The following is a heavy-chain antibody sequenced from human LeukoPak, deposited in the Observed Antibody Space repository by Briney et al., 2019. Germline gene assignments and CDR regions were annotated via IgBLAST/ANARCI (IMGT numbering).Heavy chain of an antibody. CDR2: IFGGGRST. J-gene: IGHJ4*02. CDR1: GFTFDDYA. D-gene: IGHD3/OR15-3a*01. Sequence: QSGGSLRLSCAASGFTFDDYAMHWVRQAPGKGLEWVSLIFGGGRSTYYADSVKGRFTISRDNAKNSLYLQMNSLRAEDTALYYCARDEFGPLAFWGRGTLVTVSS. V-gene: IGHV3-43*02. CDR3: ARDEFGPLAF.